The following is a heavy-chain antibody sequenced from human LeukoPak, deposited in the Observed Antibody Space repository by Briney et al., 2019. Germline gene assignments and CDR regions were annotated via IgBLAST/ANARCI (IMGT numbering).Heavy chain of an antibody. CDR1: GGSFSSYF. Sequence: SETLSLTCTVSGGSFSSYFWSWIRQPPGKGLEWIGYIYYSGSTNYNPSLKSRVTMSVDTSKNQFSLRLSSVTAADTAVYYCARGGHDILTGYLDAFDIWGQGTMVTVSS. D-gene: IGHD3-9*01. V-gene: IGHV4-59*12. J-gene: IGHJ3*02. CDR2: IYYSGST. CDR3: ARGGHDILTGYLDAFDI.